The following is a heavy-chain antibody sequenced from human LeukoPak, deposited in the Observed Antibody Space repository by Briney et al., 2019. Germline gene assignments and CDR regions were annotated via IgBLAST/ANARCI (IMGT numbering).Heavy chain of an antibody. V-gene: IGHV3-48*01. CDR2: NSSSSSTR. CDR3: ASDLYGSGSYYMDV. J-gene: IGHJ6*03. CDR1: GFTFSSYS. D-gene: IGHD3-10*01. Sequence: SGGSLRLSCAASGFTFSSYSMNWVRQAPGKGVEWVSYNSSSSSTRYYADSVKGRFTISIDNAKNSLYLQMNSLSAEDTAVYYCASDLYGSGSYYMDVWGKGTTVTVSS.